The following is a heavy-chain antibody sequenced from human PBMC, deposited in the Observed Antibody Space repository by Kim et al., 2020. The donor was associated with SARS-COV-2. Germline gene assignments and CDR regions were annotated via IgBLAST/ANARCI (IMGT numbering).Heavy chain of an antibody. CDR3: ARIAYCGGDCYPNWFDP. CDR2: INHSGST. CDR1: GGSFSGYY. J-gene: IGHJ5*02. V-gene: IGHV4-34*01. Sequence: SETLSLTCAVYGGSFSGYYWSWIRQPPGKGLEWIGEINHSGSTNYNPSLKSRVTISVDTSKNQFSLKLSSVTAADTAVYYCARIAYCGGDCYPNWFDPWGQGTLVTVSS. D-gene: IGHD2-21*02.